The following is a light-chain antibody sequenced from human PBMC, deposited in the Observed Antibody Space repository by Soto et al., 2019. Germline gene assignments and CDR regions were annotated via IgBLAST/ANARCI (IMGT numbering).Light chain of an antibody. CDR1: QSLLHSNGYTY. CDR3: MQALQTPWT. V-gene: IGKV2-28*01. Sequence: DIVMTQSPLSLPVTPGEPASISCRSSQSLLHSNGYTYWDWSLRKPGQSPQLLIFLGSNRASGVPDRFSGSGSGTDFTLKISRVEAEDVGVYYCMQALQTPWTFGQGTKVEIK. CDR2: LGS. J-gene: IGKJ1*01.